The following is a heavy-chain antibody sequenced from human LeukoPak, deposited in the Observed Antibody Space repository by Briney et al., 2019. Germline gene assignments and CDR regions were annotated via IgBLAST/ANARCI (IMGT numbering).Heavy chain of an antibody. J-gene: IGHJ3*02. CDR3: ARASKYSDAFDI. V-gene: IGHV1-8*01. CDR1: GYTFTSYD. Sequence: ASVKVSCKASGYTFTSYDINWVRQATGQGLEWMGWMNPNSGNTGYAQKFQGRVTMTRNTSISTAYMELSSLRPEDTAVYYCARASKYSDAFDIWGQGTMVTVSS. D-gene: IGHD2-21*01. CDR2: MNPNSGNT.